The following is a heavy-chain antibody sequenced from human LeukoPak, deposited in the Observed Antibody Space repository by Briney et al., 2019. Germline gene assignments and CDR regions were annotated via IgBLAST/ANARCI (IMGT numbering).Heavy chain of an antibody. CDR3: ARARGGYSYGLDY. CDR1: GFTFRSYA. V-gene: IGHV3-53*01. CDR2: IYSGGST. J-gene: IGHJ4*02. D-gene: IGHD5-18*01. Sequence: PGGSLRLSCATSGFTFRSYAMSWVRQTPRKGLEWVSVIYSGGSTYYADSVKGRFTISRDNSKNTLYLQMNSLRAEDTAVYYCARARGGYSYGLDYWGQGTLVTVSS.